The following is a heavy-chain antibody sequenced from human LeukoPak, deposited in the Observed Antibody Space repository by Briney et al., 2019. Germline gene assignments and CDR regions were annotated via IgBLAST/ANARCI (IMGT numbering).Heavy chain of an antibody. CDR3: ARARDCTNGVCYPPSGY. CDR2: ISYDGSNK. J-gene: IGHJ4*02. V-gene: IGHV3-30*01. CDR1: GFTFSSYA. D-gene: IGHD2-8*01. Sequence: PGRSLRLSCAASGFTFSSYAMHWVRQAPGKGLEWVAVISYDGSNKYDADSVKGRFTISRDNSKNTLYLQMNSLRAEDTAVYYCARARDCTNGVCYPPSGYWGQGTLVTVSS.